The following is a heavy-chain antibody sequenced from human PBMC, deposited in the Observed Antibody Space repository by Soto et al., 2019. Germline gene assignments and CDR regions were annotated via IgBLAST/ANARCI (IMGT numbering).Heavy chain of an antibody. CDR3: ARDRYDSSGYYLT. CDR2: ISYDGSNK. V-gene: IGHV3-30-3*01. D-gene: IGHD3-22*01. CDR1: GFTFSSYA. J-gene: IGHJ5*02. Sequence: GGSLRLSCAASGFTFSSYAMHWVRQAPGKGLEWVAVISYDGSNKYYADSVKGRFTISRDNSKNTLYLQMSSLRAEDTAVYYCARDRYDSSGYYLTWGQGTLVTVSS.